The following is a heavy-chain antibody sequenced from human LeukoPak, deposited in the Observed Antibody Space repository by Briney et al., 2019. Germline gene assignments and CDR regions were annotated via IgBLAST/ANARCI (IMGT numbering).Heavy chain of an antibody. D-gene: IGHD3-10*01. CDR2: LYDAANT. Sequence: SETLSLTCTVSGGSITSSNYYWARIRQPPGKGLEWIGSLYDAANTYYNPSLKSRVAISVDTAKKQVSLRLTSLTAADTAVYYCARDVTVRGSPYRRYFDFWGQGSLVAVSS. CDR3: ARDVTVRGSPYRRYFDF. CDR1: GGSITSSNYY. V-gene: IGHV4-39*07. J-gene: IGHJ4*02.